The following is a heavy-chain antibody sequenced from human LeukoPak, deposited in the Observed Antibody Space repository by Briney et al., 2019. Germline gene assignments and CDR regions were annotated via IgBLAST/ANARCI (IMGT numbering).Heavy chain of an antibody. V-gene: IGHV4-31*03. D-gene: IGHD5-12*01. J-gene: IGHJ6*03. CDR3: ARGEARGTYYYYYYMDV. Sequence: SETLSLTCTVSGGSISSGGYYWSWIRQHPGKGLEWIGYIYYSGSTYYNPSLKSRVTISVDTSKNQFSLKLSSVTAADTAVYYCARGEARGTYYYYYYMDVWGKGTTVTVSS. CDR1: GGSISSGGYY. CDR2: IYYSGST.